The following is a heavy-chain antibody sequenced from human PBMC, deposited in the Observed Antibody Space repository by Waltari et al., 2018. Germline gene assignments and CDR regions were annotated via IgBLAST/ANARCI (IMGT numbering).Heavy chain of an antibody. CDR3: ARGRYYYYDSSGYPYYFDY. V-gene: IGHV3-48*01. CDR2: ISSSSSTI. D-gene: IGHD3-22*01. J-gene: IGHJ4*02. CDR1: GFTFSSYS. Sequence: EVQLVESGGGLVQPGGSLRLSCAASGFTFSSYSMNWVRQAPGKGLEWVSYISSSSSTIYYADSVKGRFTISRDNAKNSLYLQMNSLRAEDTAVYYCARGRYYYYDSSGYPYYFDYWGQGTLVTVSS.